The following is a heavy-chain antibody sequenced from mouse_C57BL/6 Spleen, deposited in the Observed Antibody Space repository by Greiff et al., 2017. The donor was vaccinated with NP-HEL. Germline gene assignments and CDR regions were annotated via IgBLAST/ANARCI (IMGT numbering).Heavy chain of an antibody. V-gene: IGHV1-26*01. Sequence: EVQLQQSGPELVKPGASVKISCKASGYTFTDYYMNWVKQSHGKSLEWIGDINPNNGGTSYNQKFKGKATLTVDKSSSTAYMELRSLTSEDSAVYYCARSYNSNGVYAMDYWGRGTPVTVSS. CDR1: GYTFTDYY. D-gene: IGHD2-5*01. CDR2: INPNNGGT. J-gene: IGHJ4*01. CDR3: ARSYNSNGVYAMDY.